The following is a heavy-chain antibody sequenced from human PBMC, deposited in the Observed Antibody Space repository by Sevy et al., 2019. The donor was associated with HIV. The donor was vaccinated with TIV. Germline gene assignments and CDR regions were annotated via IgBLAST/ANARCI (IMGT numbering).Heavy chain of an antibody. CDR3: AKDGSRIYYDSSGYYSYFDY. Sequence: GGSLRLSCAASGFTFSSYAMSWVRQAPGKGLEWVSAISGSGGSTYCADSVKGRFTISRDNSKNTLYLQMNSLRAEDTAVYYCAKDGSRIYYDSSGYYSYFDYWGQGTLVTVSS. D-gene: IGHD3-22*01. CDR2: ISGSGGST. J-gene: IGHJ4*02. CDR1: GFTFSSYA. V-gene: IGHV3-23*01.